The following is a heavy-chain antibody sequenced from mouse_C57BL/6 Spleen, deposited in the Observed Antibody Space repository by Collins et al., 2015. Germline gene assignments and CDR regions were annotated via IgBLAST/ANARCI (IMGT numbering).Heavy chain of an antibody. J-gene: IGHJ2*01. Sequence: ISRLSISKDNSKSQVFFKMNSLQANDTAIYYCARNYRYFDYWGQGTTLTVSS. V-gene: IGHV2-2*02. CDR3: ARNYRYFDY. D-gene: IGHD2-14*01.